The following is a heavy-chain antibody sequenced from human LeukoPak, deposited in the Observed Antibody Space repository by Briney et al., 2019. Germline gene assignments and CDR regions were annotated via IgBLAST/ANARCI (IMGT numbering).Heavy chain of an antibody. J-gene: IGHJ4*02. CDR2: INHSGST. CDR3: ARVWHSGSPPDY. Sequence: KPSETLSLTCAVYGGSFSDYYWSWIRQPPGKGLEWIGEINHSGSTDYNPSLKSRVTISIDKSKNQFSLKLSSVTAADTAVYYCARVWHSGSPPDYWGQGTLVTVSS. CDR1: GGSFSDYY. V-gene: IGHV4-34*01. D-gene: IGHD1-26*01.